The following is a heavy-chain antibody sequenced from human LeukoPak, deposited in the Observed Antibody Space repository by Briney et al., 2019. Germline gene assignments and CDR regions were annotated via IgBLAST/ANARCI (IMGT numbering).Heavy chain of an antibody. V-gene: IGHV1-2*06. D-gene: IGHD3-9*01. J-gene: IGHJ4*02. CDR1: GYTFTDYV. Sequence: ASVKVSCKASGYTFTDYVIHWVRQAPGQGLEWVGRIDPHSGGTNYAQKFQDRVTLTRDASIGTAYMELSRLRSDDTAFYYCTRDLTISGPIGYWGQETLVTVSS. CDR2: IDPHSGGT. CDR3: TRDLTISGPIGY.